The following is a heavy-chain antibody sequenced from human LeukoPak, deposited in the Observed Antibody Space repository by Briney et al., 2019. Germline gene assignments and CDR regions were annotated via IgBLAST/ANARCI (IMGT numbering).Heavy chain of an antibody. CDR1: GGTFSSYA. CDR3: ARALLPYVLRFLEWSNYYYYYMDV. D-gene: IGHD3-3*01. Sequence: GASVKVSCKASGGTFSSYAISWVRQAPGQGLEWMGGIIPIFGTANYAQKFQGRVTITADESTSTAYMELSSLSSEDTAVLYWARALLPYVLRFLEWSNYYYYYMDVWGKGTTVTVSS. J-gene: IGHJ6*03. CDR2: IIPIFGTA. V-gene: IGHV1-69*13.